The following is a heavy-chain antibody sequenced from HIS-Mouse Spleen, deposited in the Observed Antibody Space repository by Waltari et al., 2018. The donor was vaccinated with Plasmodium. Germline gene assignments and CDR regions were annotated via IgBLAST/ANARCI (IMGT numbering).Heavy chain of an antibody. CDR3: ASSWYGYFDL. D-gene: IGHD6-13*01. CDR2: IRQDGSEK. Sequence: EVQLVESGGGLVQPGGSLRLSCAASGFTFSSYWMSWVRQAPGKGLEGVANIRQDGSEKYYVAAVKGRFTISRDNAKNSLYLQMNSLSAEDTAVYYCASSWYGYFDLWGRGTLVTVSS. J-gene: IGHJ2*01. V-gene: IGHV3-7*01. CDR1: GFTFSSYW.